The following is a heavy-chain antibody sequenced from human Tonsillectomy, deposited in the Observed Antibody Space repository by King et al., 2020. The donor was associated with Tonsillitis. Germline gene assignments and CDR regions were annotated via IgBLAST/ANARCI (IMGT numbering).Heavy chain of an antibody. CDR2: IYYSGST. CDR1: GGSVSSGSYY. J-gene: IGHJ4*02. CDR3: ARDIVATKHFDY. Sequence: QLQESGPGLVKPSETLSLTCTVSGGSVSSGSYYWSWIRQPPGKGLEWIGDIYYSGSTNYNPSLKSRVTLSVDTAKNQFSLKRSSVTAADTAVYYCARDIVATKHFDYWGQGTLVTVSS. V-gene: IGHV4-61*01. D-gene: IGHD5-12*01.